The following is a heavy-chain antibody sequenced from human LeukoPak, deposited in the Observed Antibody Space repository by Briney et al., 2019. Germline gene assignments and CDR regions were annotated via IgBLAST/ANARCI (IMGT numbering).Heavy chain of an antibody. V-gene: IGHV3-23*01. CDR2: ISGSGGST. CDR1: GFTFSNYG. CDR3: ARVPRKIYCSGGSCYGGLDY. Sequence: GGSERLSCAASGFTFSNYGMSWIRQAPGKGLEWVSAISGSGGSTYYADSVKGRFTISRDNAKNSLYLQMNSLRAEDTAVYYCARVPRKIYCSGGSCYGGLDYWGQGTLVTVSS. J-gene: IGHJ4*02. D-gene: IGHD2-15*01.